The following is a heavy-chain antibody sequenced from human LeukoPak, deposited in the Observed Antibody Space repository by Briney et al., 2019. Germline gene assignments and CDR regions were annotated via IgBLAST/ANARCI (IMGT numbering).Heavy chain of an antibody. CDR3: APAPVVPSRRGFYY. J-gene: IGHJ4*02. V-gene: IGHV2-70*11. Sequence: SGPTLVNPTHTLTLTCTFSGFSLSTSGMCVSWIRQPPGKALEWLARIDWDDDKYYSTSLKTRLTISKDTSKSQVVLTMTNMDPVDAATYYCAPAPVVPSRRGFYYWGQGTLVTVSS. CDR1: GFSLSTSGMC. CDR2: IDWDDDK. D-gene: IGHD2-15*01.